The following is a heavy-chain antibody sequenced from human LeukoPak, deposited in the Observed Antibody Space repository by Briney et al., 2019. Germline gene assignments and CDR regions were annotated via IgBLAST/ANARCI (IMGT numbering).Heavy chain of an antibody. D-gene: IGHD3-10*01. CDR3: ARHDGRGSYYIDD. CDR1: GLTFSKYW. V-gene: IGHV3-7*05. J-gene: IGHJ4*02. Sequence: GGSLRLSCEASGLTFSKYWMTWVRQAPGKGLAWVASIKEDGSVKEYVDSVKGRFSVSRENAKNSVSLQMNSLRAEDTAVYFCARHDGRGSYYIDDWGQGTLVTVSS. CDR2: IKEDGSVK.